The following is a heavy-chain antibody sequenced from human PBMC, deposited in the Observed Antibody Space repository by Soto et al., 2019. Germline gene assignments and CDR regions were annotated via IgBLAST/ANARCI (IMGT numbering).Heavy chain of an antibody. CDR3: AKYQPMTQPRPYFDY. V-gene: IGHV3-23*01. CDR2: ISSSGGST. J-gene: IGHJ4*02. D-gene: IGHD3-22*01. Sequence: EVQLLESGGDLIQPGGSLRLSCAASGFTFSSYAMSWVRQAPGKGLGWVSAISSSGGSTFYADSVKGRFTISRDNSRNTLYLQMNSLRPEDTAIYYCAKYQPMTQPRPYFDYWGQGTLVTVSS. CDR1: GFTFSSYA.